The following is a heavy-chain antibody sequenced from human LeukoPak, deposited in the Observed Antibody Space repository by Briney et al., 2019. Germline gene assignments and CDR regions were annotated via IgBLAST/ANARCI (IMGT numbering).Heavy chain of an antibody. Sequence: GGPLRLSCAASGFTFSSYAMSWVRQAPGKGLEWVSAISGSGGSTYYADSVKGRFTISRDNSKNTLYLQMNSLRAEDTAVYYCAKDPYYYGSGSTYYYYGMDVWGQGTTVTVSS. D-gene: IGHD3-10*01. CDR3: AKDPYYYGSGSTYYYYGMDV. CDR1: GFTFSSYA. J-gene: IGHJ6*02. V-gene: IGHV3-23*01. CDR2: ISGSGGST.